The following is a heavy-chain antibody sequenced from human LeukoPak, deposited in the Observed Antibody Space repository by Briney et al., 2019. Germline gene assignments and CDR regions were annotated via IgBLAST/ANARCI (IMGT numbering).Heavy chain of an antibody. D-gene: IGHD2-21*02. Sequence: ASVKVSCKVSGYTLTELSMHWVRQAPGKGLEWMGGFDPEDGETIYAQKFQGRVTMTEDTPTDTAYMELSSLRSEDTAVYYCATRVEGPNLAYCGGDCYARDAFDIWGQGTMVTVSS. CDR3: ATRVEGPNLAYCGGDCYARDAFDI. CDR2: FDPEDGET. J-gene: IGHJ3*02. V-gene: IGHV1-24*01. CDR1: GYTLTELS.